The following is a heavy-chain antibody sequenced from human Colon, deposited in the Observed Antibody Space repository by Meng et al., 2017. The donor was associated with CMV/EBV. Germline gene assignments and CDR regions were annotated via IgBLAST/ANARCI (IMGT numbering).Heavy chain of an antibody. Sequence: SETLSLTCSVSNYSISSGFYWAWIRQRPGVGLEWIGSRFHSGTTYYNPSLKSRVTISLDVSKNQVSLKLTAVTAADTAVYYCARADGIVEITNAVHAIDFWGQGTMVTVSS. CDR1: NYSISSGFY. J-gene: IGHJ3*01. D-gene: IGHD2-15*01. CDR2: RFHSGTT. V-gene: IGHV4-38-2*02. CDR3: ARADGIVEITNAVHAIDF.